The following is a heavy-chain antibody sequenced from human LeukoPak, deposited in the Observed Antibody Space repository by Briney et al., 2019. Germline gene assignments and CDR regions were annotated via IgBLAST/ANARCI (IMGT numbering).Heavy chain of an antibody. CDR3: AREYYYYMDV. V-gene: IGHV3-48*03. CDR2: ISSSGSTI. CDR1: GFTFSSYE. Sequence: GGSLRLSCAAPGFTFSSYEMNWVRQAPGKGLEWVSYISSSGSTIYYADSVKGRFTISRDNAKNSLYLQMNSLRAEDTAVYYCAREYYYYMDVWGKGTTVTISS. J-gene: IGHJ6*03.